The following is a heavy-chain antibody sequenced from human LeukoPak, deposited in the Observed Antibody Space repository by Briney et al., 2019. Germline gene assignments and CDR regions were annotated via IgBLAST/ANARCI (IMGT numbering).Heavy chain of an antibody. Sequence: NPSETLSLTCTVSGGSISSGGYYWSWIRQHPGKGLEWIGYIYHSGSTYYNPSLKSRVTISVDTSKTQFSLKLSSVTAADTAVYYCAREGAVAGPDYGMDVWGQGTTVTVSS. J-gene: IGHJ6*02. D-gene: IGHD6-19*01. CDR3: AREGAVAGPDYGMDV. CDR2: IYHSGST. V-gene: IGHV4-31*03. CDR1: GGSISSGGYY.